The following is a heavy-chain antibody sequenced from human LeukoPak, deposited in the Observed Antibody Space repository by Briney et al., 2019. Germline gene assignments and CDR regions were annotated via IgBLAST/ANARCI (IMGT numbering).Heavy chain of an antibody. CDR2: ISGSGGST. CDR3: AKDGYCSGGSCYRNYYYGMDV. Sequence: GGSLRLSCAASGFTFSSYAMSWVRQASGKGLEWVSAISGSGGSTYYADSVEGRFTISRDNSKNTLYLQMNSLRAEDTAVYYCAKDGYCSGGSCYRNYYYGMDVWGQGTTVTVSS. J-gene: IGHJ6*02. V-gene: IGHV3-23*01. CDR1: GFTFSSYA. D-gene: IGHD2-15*01.